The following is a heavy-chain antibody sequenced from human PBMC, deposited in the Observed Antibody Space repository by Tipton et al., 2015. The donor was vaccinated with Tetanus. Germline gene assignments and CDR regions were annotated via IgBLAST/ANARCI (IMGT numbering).Heavy chain of an antibody. CDR3: ARSYGDTFLFRLDY. J-gene: IGHJ4*02. CDR1: GGSINDYY. Sequence: TLSLTCTVSGGSINDYYWGWIRQPPGMGLEWIGHISHSGSASYNPSLKSRVTISLDTSKNQFSLTLRSVTAADTAVYYCARSYGDTFLFRLDYWGQGTQITVSS. CDR2: ISHSGSA. D-gene: IGHD4-17*01. V-gene: IGHV4-59*07.